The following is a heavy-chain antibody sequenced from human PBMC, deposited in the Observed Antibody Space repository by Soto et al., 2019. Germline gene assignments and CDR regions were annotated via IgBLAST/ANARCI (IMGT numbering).Heavy chain of an antibody. CDR2: ISAYNGNT. CDR1: GYTFTSYG. V-gene: IGHV1-18*01. J-gene: IGHJ4*02. D-gene: IGHD4-17*01. Sequence: QVPLVQSGAEVKKPGASVKVSCKASGYTFTSYGISWVRQAPGQGLEWMGWISAYNGNTNYAQKLQGRVTMTTDTSTTKAYMGRRTLRSDDTAVYYCARDPGTPVTTTSGNGGRETLVTV. CDR3: ARDPGTPVTTTSGN.